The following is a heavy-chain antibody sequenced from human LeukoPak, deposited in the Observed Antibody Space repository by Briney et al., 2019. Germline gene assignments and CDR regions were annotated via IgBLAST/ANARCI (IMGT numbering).Heavy chain of an antibody. D-gene: IGHD3-9*01. CDR1: GFTFDDYP. V-gene: IGHV3-9*01. J-gene: IGHJ4*02. CDR3: AKSAILSGIGYFDS. Sequence: GGSLRLSCATSGFTFDDYPMHWVRQGPGKGLEWVSSIDGYSVSKGYADSVKGRFTISRDNAKNSLYLQMNSLRAEDTALYYCAKSAILSGIGYFDSWGQGTLVTVSS. CDR2: IDGYSVSK.